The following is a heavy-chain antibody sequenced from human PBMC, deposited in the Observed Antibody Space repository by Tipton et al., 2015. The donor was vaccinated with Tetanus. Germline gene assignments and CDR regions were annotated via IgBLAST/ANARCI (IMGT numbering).Heavy chain of an antibody. D-gene: IGHD6-19*01. Sequence: LRLSCSVSGGSVNSGTYYWSWIRQPPGKGLEWLGDIYYGGATQYNPSLESRVTISADTSRNQFSLTLSSVTAADTAVYYCARGSGWADFWGQGTQVTVSS. CDR1: GGSVNSGTYY. V-gene: IGHV4-61*01. CDR2: IYYGGAT. CDR3: ARGSGWADF. J-gene: IGHJ4*02.